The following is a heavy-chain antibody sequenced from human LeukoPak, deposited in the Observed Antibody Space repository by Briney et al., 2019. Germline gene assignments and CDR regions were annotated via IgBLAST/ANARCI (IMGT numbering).Heavy chain of an antibody. Sequence: SETLSLTCTASGGFISSPSYYWGWIRQPPGKGLEWIGSIYNSGTTYYNPSLKSRVTISVDTSKNHFSLKLSSVTAADTAVYYCARHRTVAGPLYFDYWGQGTLVTVSS. CDR2: IYNSGTT. CDR3: ARHRTVAGPLYFDY. D-gene: IGHD6-19*01. CDR1: GGFISSPSYY. J-gene: IGHJ4*02. V-gene: IGHV4-39*01.